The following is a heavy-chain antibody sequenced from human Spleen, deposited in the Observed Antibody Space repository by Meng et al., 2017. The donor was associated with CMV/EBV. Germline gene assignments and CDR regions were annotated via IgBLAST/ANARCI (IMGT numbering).Heavy chain of an antibody. Sequence: LSSYSMNWVRQAPGKGLEWVSSISSSSSYIYYADSVKGRFSISRDNAKNSLYLQMNSLRAEDTAVYYCARVWNVVVPAAIHDDAFDIWGQGTMVTVSS. J-gene: IGHJ3*02. V-gene: IGHV3-21*01. CDR2: ISSSSSYI. D-gene: IGHD2-2*01. CDR1: LSSYS. CDR3: ARVWNVVVPAAIHDDAFDI.